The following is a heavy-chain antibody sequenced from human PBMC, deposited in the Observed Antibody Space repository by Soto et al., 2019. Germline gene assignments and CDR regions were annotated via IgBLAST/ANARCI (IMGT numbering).Heavy chain of an antibody. V-gene: IGHV4-61*01. CDR3: ARSMYYSDGSNYSPFEC. CDR1: GGSTSSGNYY. J-gene: IGHJ4*02. D-gene: IGHD3-22*01. Sequence: SETLSLTCNVPGGSTSSGNYYWSWIRQPPGKGLEWIGYFYYTGSTNYNPSLNSRVTISIDASKNQFSLRLSSVTAADTAVYYCARSMYYSDGSNYSPFECWGQGTLVTVSS. CDR2: FYYTGST.